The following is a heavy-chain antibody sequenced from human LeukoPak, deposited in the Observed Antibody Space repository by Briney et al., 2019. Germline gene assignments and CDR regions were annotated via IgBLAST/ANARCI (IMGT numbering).Heavy chain of an antibody. V-gene: IGHV3-11*01. CDR3: AKGYCSSTSCSHFDY. Sequence: PWGSLRLSCAASGFTFSDYYMSWIRQAPGKGLEWVSYISSSGSTIYYADSVKGRFTISRDNAKNSLYLQMNSLRAEDTAVYYCAKGYCSSTSCSHFDYWGQGTLVTVSS. D-gene: IGHD2-2*01. CDR1: GFTFSDYY. J-gene: IGHJ4*02. CDR2: ISSSGSTI.